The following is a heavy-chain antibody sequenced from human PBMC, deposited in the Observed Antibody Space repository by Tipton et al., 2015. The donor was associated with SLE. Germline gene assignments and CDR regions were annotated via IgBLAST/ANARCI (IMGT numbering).Heavy chain of an antibody. CDR2: IWYDGSNK. Sequence: SLRLSCAASGFTFSSYGMHWVRQAPGKGLEWVAVIWYDGSNKYYADSVKGRFTISRDNSKNTLYLQMNSLRAEDTAVYYCARELGQRYFDWSSLDYWGQGTLVTVSS. CDR3: ARELGQRYFDWSSLDY. J-gene: IGHJ4*02. V-gene: IGHV3-33*01. D-gene: IGHD3-9*01. CDR1: GFTFSSYG.